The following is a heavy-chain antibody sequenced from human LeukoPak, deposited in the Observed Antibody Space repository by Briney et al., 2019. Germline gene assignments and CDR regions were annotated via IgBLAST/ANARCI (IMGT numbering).Heavy chain of an antibody. CDR3: AERSITLNGGV. CDR1: GFTLKNYA. Sequence: GGSLRLSCAASGFTLKNYAMNWLRQAPGKGREWVSYISSSGSTIYYAVSVKGRFTISRQPAKNSLSLQMNTMRAEAKAVYLCAERSITLNGGVWGKGTMVTISS. J-gene: IGHJ6*04. CDR2: ISSSGSTI. D-gene: IGHD3-10*02. V-gene: IGHV3-48*03.